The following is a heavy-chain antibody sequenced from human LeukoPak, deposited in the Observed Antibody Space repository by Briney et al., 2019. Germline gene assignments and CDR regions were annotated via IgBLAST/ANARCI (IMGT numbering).Heavy chain of an antibody. Sequence: GGSLRLSCAASGFTFSSYSMNWVRQAPGKGLEWVSSISSSSSYIYYADSVKGRFTISRDNAKNSLYLQMNSLRAEDTAVYYCARLPMHDFWSGYYPVNNWFDPWGQGTLVTVSS. J-gene: IGHJ5*02. CDR3: ARLPMHDFWSGYYPVNNWFDP. CDR2: ISSSSSYI. D-gene: IGHD3-3*01. V-gene: IGHV3-21*04. CDR1: GFTFSSYS.